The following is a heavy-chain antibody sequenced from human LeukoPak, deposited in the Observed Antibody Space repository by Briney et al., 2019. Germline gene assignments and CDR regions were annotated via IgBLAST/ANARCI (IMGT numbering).Heavy chain of an antibody. CDR3: AKNNDYGGSYWYFDL. V-gene: IGHV3-23*01. D-gene: IGHD4-23*01. J-gene: IGHJ2*01. Sequence: GGSLRLSCAASGFTFSRYEMNWVRQAPGKGLEWVSAISGSGGSTYYADSVKGRFTISRGSSKNTLYLQMSSLRDGDTAVYYCAKNNDYGGSYWYFDLWGRGTLVTVSS. CDR1: GFTFSRYE. CDR2: ISGSGGST.